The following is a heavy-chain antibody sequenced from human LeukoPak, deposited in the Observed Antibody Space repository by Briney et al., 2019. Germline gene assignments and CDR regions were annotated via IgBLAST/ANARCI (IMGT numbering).Heavy chain of an antibody. CDR2: ISPSGGST. Sequence: ASVKVSCKAFGYTFTSNYMHWVRQAPGQGPEWMGVISPSGGSTTYAQKFQGRVTLTRDMSTSTDYLELSSLRSEDTAVYYCARVTYGSGTYGAFDYWGQGTLVTVSS. CDR3: ARVTYGSGTYGAFDY. CDR1: GYTFTSNY. V-gene: IGHV1-46*01. J-gene: IGHJ4*02. D-gene: IGHD3-10*01.